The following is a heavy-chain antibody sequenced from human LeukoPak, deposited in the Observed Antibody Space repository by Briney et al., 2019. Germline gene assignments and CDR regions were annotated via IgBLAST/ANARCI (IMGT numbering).Heavy chain of an antibody. CDR3: ARHRLLGGCFDP. CDR2: IYYSRST. J-gene: IGHJ5*02. V-gene: IGHV4-39*01. D-gene: IGHD2-15*01. Sequence: SETLSLTRTLSGRSLSSSSYCWGWPRQPPGTGLEWSGSIYYSRSTYDHPSLKSRVTISVETSKKQFSLKLSPVTGADTAVYYCARHRLLGGCFDPWGQGTLVTVSS. CDR1: GRSLSSSSYC.